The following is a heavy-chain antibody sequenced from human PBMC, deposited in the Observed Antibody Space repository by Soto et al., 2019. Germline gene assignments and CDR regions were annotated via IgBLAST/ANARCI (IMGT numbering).Heavy chain of an antibody. Sequence: QVQLVECGGGVVQPGRSLRLACAASGFTFSSYAMHWVRQAPGKGLEWVSLISYDGRNKYYGDSVKGRFTISRDNSKNTLSLQKNSLRAEDTAVSYCACLAATDTDAFDIWGPITMVTVSS. CDR2: ISYDGRNK. J-gene: IGHJ3*02. V-gene: IGHV3-30*03. CDR1: GFTFSSYA. CDR3: ACLAATDTDAFDI. D-gene: IGHD6-13*01.